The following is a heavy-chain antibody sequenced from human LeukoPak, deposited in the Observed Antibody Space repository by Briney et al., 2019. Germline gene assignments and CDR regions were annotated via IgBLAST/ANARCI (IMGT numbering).Heavy chain of an antibody. CDR2: IKQDRSEK. J-gene: IGHJ4*02. Sequence: GGSLRLSCAASGFTFTNYWMSWVRQAPGKGLELVANIKQDRSEKYYVDSVKGRFTISRDNAKNSLYLQMNSLRAEDTAVYCCARLREIPVFGVVTKSTSYFDYWGQGTQVTVSS. CDR3: ARLREIPVFGVVTKSTSYFDY. CDR1: GFTFTNYW. D-gene: IGHD3-3*01. V-gene: IGHV3-7*01.